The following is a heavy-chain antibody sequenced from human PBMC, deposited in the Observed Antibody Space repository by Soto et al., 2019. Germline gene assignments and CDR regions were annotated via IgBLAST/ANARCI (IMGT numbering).Heavy chain of an antibody. CDR1: GFTFSSYA. CDR2: ISGSGGST. V-gene: IGHV3-23*01. J-gene: IGHJ3*02. Sequence: GGSLRLSCADSGFTFSSYAMSWVRQAPGKGLEWVSAISGSGGSTYYADSVKGRFTISRDNSKNTLYLQMNSLRAEDTAVYYFATFGIAARPGGSGLGDAYAIWGEGTMVTVSS. CDR3: ATFGIAARPGGSGLGDAYAI. D-gene: IGHD6-6*01.